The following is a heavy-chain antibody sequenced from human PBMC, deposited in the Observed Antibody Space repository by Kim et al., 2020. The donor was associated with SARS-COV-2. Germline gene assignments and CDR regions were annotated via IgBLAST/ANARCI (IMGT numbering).Heavy chain of an antibody. V-gene: IGHV3-7*03. CDR2: KDDGSGK. J-gene: IGHJ4*02. CDR3: ARDAY. Sequence: KDDGSGKYYVEAVKGRFTISRDNAKNSLYLQMNSLSAEDTAVYYCARDAYWGQGTLVTVSS.